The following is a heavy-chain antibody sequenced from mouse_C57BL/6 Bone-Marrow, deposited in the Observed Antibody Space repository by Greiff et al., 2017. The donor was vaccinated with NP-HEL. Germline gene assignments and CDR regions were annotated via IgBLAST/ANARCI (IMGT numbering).Heavy chain of an antibody. V-gene: IGHV5-2*01. CDR3: ASYGNALYYYAMDY. J-gene: IGHJ4*01. CDR2: INSDGGST. D-gene: IGHD2-1*01. CDR1: EYEFPSHD. Sequence: VQLQQSGGGLVQPGESLKLSCESNEYEFPSHDMSWVRKTPEKRLELVAAINSDGGSTYYPDTMERRFIISRDNTKKTLYLQMSSLRSEDTALYYCASYGNALYYYAMDYWGQGTSVTVSS.